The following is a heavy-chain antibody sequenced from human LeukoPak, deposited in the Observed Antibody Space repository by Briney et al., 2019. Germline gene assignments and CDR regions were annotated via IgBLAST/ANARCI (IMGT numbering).Heavy chain of an antibody. D-gene: IGHD6-19*01. CDR2: IHGGGAS. CDR1: GFTFTSYA. J-gene: IGHJ4*02. CDR3: AKAQKYTSDLDY. Sequence: GGSLRLSCAASGFTFTSYAMSWVRQAPGKGLEWLSAIHGGGASFYSHSVRGRFTISRDTSKNTLYLQMNSLRAEDTALYYCAKAQKYTSDLDYWGQGTLVTVSS. V-gene: IGHV3-23*01.